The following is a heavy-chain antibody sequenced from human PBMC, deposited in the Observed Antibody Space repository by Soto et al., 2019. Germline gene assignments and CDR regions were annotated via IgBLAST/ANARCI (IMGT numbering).Heavy chain of an antibody. Sequence: QITLKESGPTLVKPTQTLTLTCTFSGFSLTTRGVAVGWIRQPPGKALECLALIYWDDGKLYSPSLRSRLTITKDTSKNLVVLIMTNVDPVDTATYYCAHRQGDNGYDQFDFWGQGTLVTVSS. J-gene: IGHJ4*02. CDR3: AHRQGDNGYDQFDF. CDR2: IYWDDGK. D-gene: IGHD5-12*01. V-gene: IGHV2-5*02. CDR1: GFSLTTRGVA.